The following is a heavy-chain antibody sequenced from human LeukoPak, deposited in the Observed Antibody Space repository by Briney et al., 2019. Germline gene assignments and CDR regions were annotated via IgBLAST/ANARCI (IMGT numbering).Heavy chain of an antibody. V-gene: IGHV4-59*01. Sequence: SETLSLTCTVSGGSISSYYWSWIRQPPGKGLEWIGYIYYSGSTNYNPSLKSRVTISVDTSKNQFSLKLSSVTAADTAVYYCAKDGAVAGYWYFDLWGRGTLVTVSS. CDR3: AKDGAVAGYWYFDL. CDR1: GGSISSYY. D-gene: IGHD6-19*01. CDR2: IYYSGST. J-gene: IGHJ2*01.